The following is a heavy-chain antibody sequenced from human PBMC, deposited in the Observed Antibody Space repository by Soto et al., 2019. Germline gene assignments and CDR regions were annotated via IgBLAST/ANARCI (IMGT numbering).Heavy chain of an antibody. Sequence: ASVKVSCKASGYTFTGYYMHWVRQAPGQGLEWMGWINPNSGGTNYAQKFQGWVTMTRDTSISTAYMELSRLRSDDTAVYYCARDPEGGSGTFDYWGQGTLVTVSS. CDR1: GYTFTGYY. J-gene: IGHJ4*02. V-gene: IGHV1-2*04. CDR3: ARDPEGGSGTFDY. CDR2: INPNSGGT. D-gene: IGHD2-15*01.